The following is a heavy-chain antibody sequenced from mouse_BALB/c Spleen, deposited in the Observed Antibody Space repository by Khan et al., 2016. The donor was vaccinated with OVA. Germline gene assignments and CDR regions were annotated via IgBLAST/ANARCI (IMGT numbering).Heavy chain of an antibody. J-gene: IGHJ4*01. V-gene: IGHV9-3-1*01. D-gene: IGHD2-14*01. Sequence: QIQLVQSGPELKKPGETVKISCKASGYTFTIYGMNWVRQAPGKGLKWMGWINTYTGEPTYADDFKGRFAFSLETSASTAFLQINNLKNEDTATYVCARVGYNVTMDYWGQGTSVTVSS. CDR2: INTYTGEP. CDR1: GYTFTIYG. CDR3: ARVGYNVTMDY.